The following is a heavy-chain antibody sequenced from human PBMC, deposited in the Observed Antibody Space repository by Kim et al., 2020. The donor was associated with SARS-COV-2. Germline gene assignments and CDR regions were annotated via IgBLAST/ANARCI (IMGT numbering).Heavy chain of an antibody. CDR3: AHRRILFGYFDF. D-gene: IGHD3-10*01. J-gene: IGHJ4*02. V-gene: IGHV2-5*01. Sequence: KRYSPSLKSRLTITKDTSKNQVVLTMTNMDPVDTATYYCAHRRILFGYFDFWGQGTLVTVSS. CDR2: K.